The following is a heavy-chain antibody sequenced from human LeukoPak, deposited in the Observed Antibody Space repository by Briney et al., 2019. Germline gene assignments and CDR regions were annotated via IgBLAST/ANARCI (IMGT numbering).Heavy chain of an antibody. CDR3: AKAKDYDFWSGNDY. CDR1: GFTFSSYA. J-gene: IGHJ4*02. V-gene: IGHV3-23*01. CDR2: ISSSGDTT. Sequence: GGSLRLSCVVSGFTFSSYAMNWVRQAPGKGLEWVSYISSSGDTTYHADSVRGRFTISRDNSENTLHLQMNSLRAEDTAVYYCAKAKDYDFWSGNDYWGQGTLVTVSS. D-gene: IGHD3-3*01.